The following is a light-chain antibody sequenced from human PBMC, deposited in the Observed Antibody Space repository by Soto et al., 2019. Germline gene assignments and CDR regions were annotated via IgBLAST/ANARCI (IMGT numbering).Light chain of an antibody. J-gene: IGKJ4*01. V-gene: IGKV3-15*01. CDR1: ENIKNR. CDR3: QQYDDWPLT. CDR2: DAF. Sequence: EKVMTQSPATLSVSPGERATLSCRASENIKNRLAWYQQKPGQGPRLLIYDAFTRATDIPARFSGSASGTEFTLTISSLQSEDCAFYYCQQYDDWPLTLGGGTKVEIK.